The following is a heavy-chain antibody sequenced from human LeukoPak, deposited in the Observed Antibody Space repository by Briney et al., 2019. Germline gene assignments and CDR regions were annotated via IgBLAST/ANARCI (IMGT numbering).Heavy chain of an antibody. CDR1: GYSFTSYG. V-gene: IGHV1-18*01. Sequence: ASVKVSCKASGYSFTSYGFNWVRQAPGQGLEWMGWMSAYNGKTNYAHSLQGRVTVTADTSTSTAYMGPRGLRSEDTAVYYCARGMGYSYGHPQGAFDIWGQGTMVTVSS. CDR3: ARGMGYSYGHPQGAFDI. D-gene: IGHD5-18*01. J-gene: IGHJ3*02. CDR2: MSAYNGKT.